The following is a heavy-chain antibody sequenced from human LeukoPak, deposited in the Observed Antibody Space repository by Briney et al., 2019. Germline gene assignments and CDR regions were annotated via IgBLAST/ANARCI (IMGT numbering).Heavy chain of an antibody. D-gene: IGHD5-12*01. CDR1: GYTFTGYY. CDR2: INPNSGGT. CDR3: ARDYSGYPELWGFDY. J-gene: IGHJ4*02. V-gene: IGHV1-2*03. Sequence: EASVKVSCKASGYTFTGYYMHWVLQAPGHGLEWMGWINPNSGGTHYAQKFQGRVTMTRDTSISTAYMELSRLRSDDTAVYYCARDYSGYPELWGFDYWGQGTLVTVSS.